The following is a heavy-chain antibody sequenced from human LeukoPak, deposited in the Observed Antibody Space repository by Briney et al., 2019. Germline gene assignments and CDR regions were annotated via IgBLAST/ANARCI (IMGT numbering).Heavy chain of an antibody. CDR2: IWYDGSNK. CDR3: ARADYGGPFDY. J-gene: IGHJ4*02. D-gene: IGHD4-23*01. CDR1: GFTFSSYG. V-gene: IGHV3-33*01. Sequence: QPGGSLRLSCAASGFTFSSYGMHWVRQAPGKGLEWVAVIWYDGSNKYYADSVKGRFTISRDNSKNTLYLQMNSLRAEDTAVYYCARADYGGPFDYWGQGTLVTVSS.